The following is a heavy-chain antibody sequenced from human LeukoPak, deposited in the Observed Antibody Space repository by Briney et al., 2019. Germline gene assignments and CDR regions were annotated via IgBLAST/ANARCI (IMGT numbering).Heavy chain of an antibody. CDR1: GYIFTNFG. J-gene: IGHJ4*02. CDR3: ARDLTHRRNYDNSGYQIVPAF. D-gene: IGHD3-22*01. CDR2: ISGYNGNT. V-gene: IGHV1-18*01. Sequence: ASVKVSCKASGYIFTNFGISWVRQARGQGLEWMGWISGYNGNTKYVQKFQGGVTMTTDTSTSTAYMELRSLRSDDTAVYYCARDLTHRRNYDNSGYQIVPAFWGQGTLVTVSS.